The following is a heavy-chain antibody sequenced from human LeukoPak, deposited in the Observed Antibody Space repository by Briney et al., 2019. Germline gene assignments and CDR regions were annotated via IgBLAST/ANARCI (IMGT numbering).Heavy chain of an antibody. J-gene: IGHJ4*02. Sequence: GGSLRLSCAASGFTFSSYSMNWVRQAPGKGLEWVSCISSSSSHIYYADSVKGRFTISRDNAKNSLYLQMNGLRAEDTAVYYCARSSTLPTSQFDYWGQGTLVTVSS. D-gene: IGHD2-15*01. V-gene: IGHV3-21*01. CDR2: ISSSSSHI. CDR1: GFTFSSYS. CDR3: ARSSTLPTSQFDY.